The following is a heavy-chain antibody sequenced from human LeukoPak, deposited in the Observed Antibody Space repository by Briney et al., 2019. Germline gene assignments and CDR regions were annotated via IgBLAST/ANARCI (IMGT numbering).Heavy chain of an antibody. D-gene: IGHD6-13*01. Sequence: SVKVSCKASGYTFTSYGISWVRQAPGQGLEWMGRIIPIFGTANYAQKFQGRVTITTDESTSTAYMELSSLRSEDTAVYYCARASLYSSSWYVYYFDYWGQGTLDTVSS. CDR3: ARASLYSSSWYVYYFDY. V-gene: IGHV1-69*05. CDR2: IIPIFGTA. J-gene: IGHJ4*02. CDR1: GYTFTSYG.